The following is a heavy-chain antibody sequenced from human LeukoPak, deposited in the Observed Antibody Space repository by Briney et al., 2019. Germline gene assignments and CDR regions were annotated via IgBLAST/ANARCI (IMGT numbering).Heavy chain of an antibody. D-gene: IGHD3-9*01. V-gene: IGHV3-7*01. CDR2: IKEDGSEG. CDR3: ARDRAPSVYTGYIH. CDR1: GFSLSSYW. J-gene: IGHJ4*02. Sequence: GRSLRLSCAASGFSLSSYWMSWVRQAPGKGLEWVANIKEDGSEGYYVDSAKGRFTISRDNAKNTLYLQMNRLRVEDTAVYYCARDRAPSVYTGYIHWGQGTQVTVSS.